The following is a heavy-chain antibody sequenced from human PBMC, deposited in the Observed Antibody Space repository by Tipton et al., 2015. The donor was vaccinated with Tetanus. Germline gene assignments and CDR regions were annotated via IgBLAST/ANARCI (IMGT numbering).Heavy chain of an antibody. V-gene: IGHV4-39*02. CDR2: VYYSGNT. CDR3: TRDSGSGYVGDF. CDR1: GGSISSRNYY. D-gene: IGHD5-12*01. J-gene: IGHJ4*02. Sequence: TLSLTCSVSGGSISSRNYYWGWIRQPPGKGLEFIGRVYYSGNTYYNPSLKSRVTISVDTSKNQFSLKLSSVTATDTAVYYCTRDSGSGYVGDFWGQGTLVTVSS.